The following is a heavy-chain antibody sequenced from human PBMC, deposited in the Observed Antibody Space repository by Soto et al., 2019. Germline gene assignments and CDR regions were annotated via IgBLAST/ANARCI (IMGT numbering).Heavy chain of an antibody. V-gene: IGHV1-3*01. D-gene: IGHD4-17*01. Sequence: ASVKVSCKASGYTFTSYAMHWVRQTPGQRLEWMGWINAGNGNTKYSQKFQGRVTITRDTSASTAYMELSSLRSEDTAVYYCGKPPTLSYGERPNDAFDIWGQGTMVTVSS. CDR1: GYTFTSYA. J-gene: IGHJ3*02. CDR3: GKPPTLSYGERPNDAFDI. CDR2: INAGNGNT.